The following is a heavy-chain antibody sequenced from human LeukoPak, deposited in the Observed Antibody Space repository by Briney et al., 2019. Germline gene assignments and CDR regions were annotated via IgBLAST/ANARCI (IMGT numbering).Heavy chain of an antibody. CDR1: GFTFSRHS. J-gene: IGHJ4*02. V-gene: IGHV3-23*01. Sequence: GGSLRLSCAASGFTFSRHSMTWVRQAPGKGLEWVSAISASGDNTYYADSVRGRFTMSRDNSKNTVCLQMNSLRAEDTAVYYCANGAAGQYCTRTTCYRWGQGTLVTVSS. CDR3: ANGAAGQYCTRTTCYR. CDR2: ISASGDNT. D-gene: IGHD2-2*01.